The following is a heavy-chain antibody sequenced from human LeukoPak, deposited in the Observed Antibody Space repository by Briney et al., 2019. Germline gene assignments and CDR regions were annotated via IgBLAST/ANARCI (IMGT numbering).Heavy chain of an antibody. CDR1: GGSISSYY. V-gene: IGHV4-4*07. CDR2: IYTSGST. J-gene: IGHJ4*02. D-gene: IGHD1-26*01. Sequence: SETLSLTCTVSGGSISSYYWSWIRQPAGKGLEWIGRIYTSGSTNYNPSLKSRVTISVDTSKNQFSLKLTSVTAADTAVYYCARDHRGVEWELLPDYWGQGTLVTVSS. CDR3: ARDHRGVEWELLPDY.